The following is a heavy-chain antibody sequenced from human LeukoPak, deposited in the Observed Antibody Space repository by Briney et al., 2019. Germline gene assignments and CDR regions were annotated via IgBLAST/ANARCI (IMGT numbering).Heavy chain of an antibody. Sequence: SETLSLTCTVSGGSITSGDYYWSWIRQTPGKGLEWIGYIYYIGNTYYNPSLKSRVSISVDTSKNQFSLELSSVTAADTAVYFCACERYCSSTRCYTKRYIAPWGQGTLVTVSS. D-gene: IGHD2-2*01. CDR1: GGSITSGDYY. J-gene: IGHJ5*02. CDR2: IYYIGNT. V-gene: IGHV4-30-4*01. CDR3: ACERYCSSTRCYTKRYIAP.